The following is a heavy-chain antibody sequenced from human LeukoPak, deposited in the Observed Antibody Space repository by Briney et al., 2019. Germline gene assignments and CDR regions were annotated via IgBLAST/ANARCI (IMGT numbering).Heavy chain of an antibody. J-gene: IGHJ6*02. CDR2: ISGSGGST. D-gene: IGHD6-19*01. V-gene: IGHV3-23*01. CDR1: GFTFSSYA. CDR3: AKLGIAVAGTGDYYYGMDV. Sequence: PGGSLRLSCAASGFTFSSYAMSWVRQAPGKGLEWVSAISGSGGSTYYADSVKGRFTISRDNSKNTLYLQMNSLRAEDTAVYYCAKLGIAVAGTGDYYYGMDVWGQGTTVTVSS.